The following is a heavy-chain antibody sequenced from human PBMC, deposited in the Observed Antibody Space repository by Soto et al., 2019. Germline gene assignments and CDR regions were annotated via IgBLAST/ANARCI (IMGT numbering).Heavy chain of an antibody. J-gene: IGHJ6*02. D-gene: IGHD5-12*01. CDR1: GFTFSSYA. CDR3: AKGSLVATITDYYYYDMDV. CDR2: ISGSGGST. Sequence: GGSLRLSCAASGFTFSSYAMSWVRQAPGKGLEWVSAISGSGGSTYYADSVKGRFTISRDNSKNTLYLQMNSLRADDTALYYCAKGSLVATITDYYYYDMDVWGQGTTVTVSS. V-gene: IGHV3-23*01.